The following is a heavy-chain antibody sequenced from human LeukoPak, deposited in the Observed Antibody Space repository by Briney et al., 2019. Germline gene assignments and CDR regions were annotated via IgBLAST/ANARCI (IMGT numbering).Heavy chain of an antibody. J-gene: IGHJ6*03. CDR3: ARAPHVDTAMVDYYYYMDV. V-gene: IGHV4-4*07. CDR1: GGSISNYY. Sequence: PSETLSLTCTVTGGSISNYYWSWIRQPAGKGLEWIGRIYTSGSTNYNPSLKSRVTMSVDTSKNQFSLKLSSVTAADTAVYYCARAPHVDTAMVDYYYYMDVWGKGTTVTVSS. D-gene: IGHD5-18*01. CDR2: IYTSGST.